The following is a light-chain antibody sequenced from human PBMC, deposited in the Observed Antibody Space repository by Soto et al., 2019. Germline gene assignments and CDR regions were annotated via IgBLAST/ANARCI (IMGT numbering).Light chain of an antibody. J-gene: IGLJ2*01. Sequence: SYELTQPLSVSVALGQTARITCGGNNIGDKIVHWYQQKPGQAPVVVIYRDTYRPSGIPERFSGSNSGNTATLSISRAQAGDEADYYCQVWYSTAVVFGGGTKLTVL. CDR1: NIGDKI. CDR2: RDT. V-gene: IGLV3-9*01. CDR3: QVWYSTAVV.